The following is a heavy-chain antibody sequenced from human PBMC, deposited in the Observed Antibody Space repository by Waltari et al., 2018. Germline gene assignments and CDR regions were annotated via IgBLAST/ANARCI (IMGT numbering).Heavy chain of an antibody. CDR1: GFTFKPYG. CDR3: AREAPFGVVSSFDY. D-gene: IGHD3-3*01. Sequence: VQLVESGGGVFQHGRSLRLACAASGFTFKPYGMHWVRQAPGKGLEWVGVISYDGSSQKYGDSVKGRFTISRDNSKSTLYLQMNGLRGEDTAVYYCAREAPFGVVSSFDYWGQGILATVSS. J-gene: IGHJ4*02. CDR2: ISYDGSSQ. V-gene: IGHV3-33*01.